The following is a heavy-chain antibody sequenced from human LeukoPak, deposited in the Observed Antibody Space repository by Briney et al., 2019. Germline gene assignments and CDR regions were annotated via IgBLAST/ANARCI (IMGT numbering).Heavy chain of an antibody. CDR1: GFIFINAW. J-gene: IGHJ4*02. CDR3: RYFDY. CDR2: IKSKTDGGTT. Sequence: GRSLRLSCAASGFIFINAWMSWVRHAPGKGLEWVGRIKSKTDGGTTDYAAPVKGRFTISRDDSDNTLYLQMNSLEIEGTAVYYCRYFDYWGQGTLVTVS. V-gene: IGHV3-15*01.